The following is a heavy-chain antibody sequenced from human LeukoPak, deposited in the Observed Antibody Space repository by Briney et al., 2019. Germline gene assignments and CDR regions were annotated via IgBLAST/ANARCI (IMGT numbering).Heavy chain of an antibody. CDR3: ARDKGPYWYFDL. CDR2: IYNSGST. CDR1: GGSVSSYY. V-gene: IGHV4-59*02. Sequence: SETLSLTCTVSGGSVSSYYWNWIRQPPGKGLEWMGNIYNSGSTDYNPPLKSRVTMSVDTSKNQISLMLNSVTAADTAVYYCARDKGPYWYFDLWGRGTLVTVSA. J-gene: IGHJ2*01.